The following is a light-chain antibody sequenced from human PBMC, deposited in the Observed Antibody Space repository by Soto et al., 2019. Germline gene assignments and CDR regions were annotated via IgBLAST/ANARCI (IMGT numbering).Light chain of an antibody. CDR1: SSDVGNYNY. V-gene: IGLV2-14*01. J-gene: IGLJ3*02. CDR2: EVT. CDR3: SSYTSRSTWL. Sequence: QSALTQPASVSGSPGQSITISCTGTSSDVGNYNYVSWFQQHPGKAPKLMIFEVTNRPSGVSNRFSGSKSGNTASLTISGLQAEDEADYYCSSYTSRSTWLFGGGTKVTVL.